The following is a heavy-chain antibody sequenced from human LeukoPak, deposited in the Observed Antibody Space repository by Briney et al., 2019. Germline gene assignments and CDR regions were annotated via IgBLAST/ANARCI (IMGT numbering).Heavy chain of an antibody. Sequence: SSETLSLTCNVSGGSINSGYYYWGWIRQPPGKGLEWIGSIYYSGSTYYNPSLKSRVTMSVDTSKNQFSLKLSSVTAADTAVFYCARHYDILTGYTPWYFDLWGRGTLVTDSS. CDR2: IYYSGST. CDR3: ARHYDILTGYTPWYFDL. D-gene: IGHD3-9*01. V-gene: IGHV4-39*01. J-gene: IGHJ2*01. CDR1: GGSINSGYYY.